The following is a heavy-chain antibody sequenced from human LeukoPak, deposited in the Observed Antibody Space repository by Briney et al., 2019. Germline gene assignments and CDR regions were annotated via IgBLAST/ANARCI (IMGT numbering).Heavy chain of an antibody. CDR1: GVSFSNYY. CDR2: TDHSGST. V-gene: IGHV4-34*01. Sequence: PSETLSLTCAVYGVSFSNYYWSWIRQPPGKGLEWIGETDHSGSTKCNPSLKGRVTISLDTSKNQFSLDLTSVTAADTGVGSYNWFDPWGQGTLVTVSS. CDR3: NWFDP. J-gene: IGHJ5*02. D-gene: IGHD3-10*01.